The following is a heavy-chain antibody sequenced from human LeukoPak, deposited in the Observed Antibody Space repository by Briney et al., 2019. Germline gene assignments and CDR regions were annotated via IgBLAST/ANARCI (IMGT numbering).Heavy chain of an antibody. D-gene: IGHD6-13*01. CDR1: GFTFSSYE. Sequence: GGSLRLSCAASGFTFSSYEMNWVRQAPGKGLEWVSYISSSGSTIYYADSVKGRFTISRDNAKNSLYLQMNSLRAEDTAVYYCARDLRDIAAASPNESDYWGQGTLVTVSS. CDR2: ISSSGSTI. J-gene: IGHJ4*02. CDR3: ARDLRDIAAASPNESDY. V-gene: IGHV3-48*03.